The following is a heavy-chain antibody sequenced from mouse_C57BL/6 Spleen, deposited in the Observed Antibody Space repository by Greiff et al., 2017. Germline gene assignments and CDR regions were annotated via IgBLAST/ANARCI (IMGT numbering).Heavy chain of an antibody. CDR1: GFNIKDYY. V-gene: IGHV14-1*01. Sequence: VQLQQSGAELVRPGASVKLSCTASGFNIKDYYMHWVKQRPEQGLEWIGRIDPEDGDTESAPKFQGKATMTADTSSNTAYLQLSSLTSEDTAVYYCTTLYYGSSYDYAMDYWGQGTSVTVSS. CDR3: TTLYYGSSYDYAMDY. CDR2: IDPEDGDT. J-gene: IGHJ4*01. D-gene: IGHD1-1*01.